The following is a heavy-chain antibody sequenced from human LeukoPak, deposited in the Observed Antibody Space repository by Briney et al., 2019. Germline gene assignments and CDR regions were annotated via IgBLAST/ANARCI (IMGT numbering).Heavy chain of an antibody. V-gene: IGHV1-2*02. CDR2: INPNSGGT. J-gene: IGHJ4*02. CDR1: GYTFTGYY. Sequence: GASVKVSCKASGYTFTGYYMHWVRQAPGQGLEWMGWINPNSGGTNYAQKFQGRVTMTRDTSISTAYMELSRLRSDDTAVYYCARDSGVAAPLYDYWGQGTLVTVSS. D-gene: IGHD6-19*01. CDR3: ARDSGVAAPLYDY.